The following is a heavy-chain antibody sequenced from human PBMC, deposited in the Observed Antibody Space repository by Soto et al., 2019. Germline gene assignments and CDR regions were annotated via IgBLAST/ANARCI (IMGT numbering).Heavy chain of an antibody. V-gene: IGHV4-31*03. CDR1: GGSISSGGYY. D-gene: IGHD6-13*01. CDR3: ARWDSSSWYGGSFDY. CDR2: IYYSGST. Sequence: TSETLSLTCTVSGGSISSGGYYWSWIRQHPGKGLEWIGYIYYSGSTYYNPSLKSRVTISVDTSKNQFSLKLSSVTAADTAVYYCARWDSSSWYGGSFDYWGQGTLVTVSS. J-gene: IGHJ4*02.